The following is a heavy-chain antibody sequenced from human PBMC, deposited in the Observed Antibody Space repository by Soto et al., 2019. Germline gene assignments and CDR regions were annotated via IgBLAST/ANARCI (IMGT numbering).Heavy chain of an antibody. CDR1: GGSISSGGYS. D-gene: IGHD3-16*01. V-gene: IGHV4-30-2*01. J-gene: IGHJ3*02. CDR3: ARRYGWASDI. Sequence: SETLSLTCAVSGGSISSGGYSWSWIRQPPGKGLEWIGYIYHSGSTYYNPSLKSRVTISVDTSKNQFSLKLSSVAAADTAVYYCARRYGWASDIWGQGTMVTVSS. CDR2: IYHSGST.